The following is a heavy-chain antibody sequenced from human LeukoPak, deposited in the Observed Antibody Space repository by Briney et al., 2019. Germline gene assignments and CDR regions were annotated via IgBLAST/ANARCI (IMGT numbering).Heavy chain of an antibody. D-gene: IGHD3-16*01. V-gene: IGHV1-46*01. CDR3: AREEEGGTFDF. J-gene: IGHJ4*02. Sequence: ASVKVSCKASAYTFSNYYMHWVRQAPGQGLEWMGKINPSGDRTNYAQKFQGRVTVTRDTSTRTVYMDLSSLRSEDTAVYYCAREEEGGTFDFWGQGTLVTVSS. CDR2: INPSGDRT. CDR1: AYTFSNYY.